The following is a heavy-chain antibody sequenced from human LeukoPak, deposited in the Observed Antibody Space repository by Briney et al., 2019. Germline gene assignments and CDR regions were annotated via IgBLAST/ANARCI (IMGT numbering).Heavy chain of an antibody. J-gene: IGHJ6*03. Sequence: SETLSLTCTVSGASISNYSWSWIGQPAGKGLEWIGRIYTSGSTNYNPSLKSRVTISVDTSKNQFSLKLSFVTAADTAVYYWARGHYPTWVGYYMDVWGKGTTVTISS. CDR1: GASISNYS. CDR3: ARGHYPTWVGYYMDV. CDR2: IYTSGST. D-gene: IGHD3-10*01. V-gene: IGHV4-4*07.